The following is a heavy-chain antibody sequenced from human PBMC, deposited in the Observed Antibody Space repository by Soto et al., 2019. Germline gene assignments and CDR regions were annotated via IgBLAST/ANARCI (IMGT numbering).Heavy chain of an antibody. D-gene: IGHD6-13*01. CDR2: INWNSGSI. Sequence: GGSLRLSCAASGFTFDDDAMHWVRQVPGKGLELASGINWNSGSIGYGDSVKGRFAISRDNAKNSLHLQMNSLSAEDTAFYYCVKDESINWYSVRFRHWGQGTLVTVSS. J-gene: IGHJ1*01. CDR1: GFTFDDDA. V-gene: IGHV3-9*01. CDR3: VKDESINWYSVRFRH.